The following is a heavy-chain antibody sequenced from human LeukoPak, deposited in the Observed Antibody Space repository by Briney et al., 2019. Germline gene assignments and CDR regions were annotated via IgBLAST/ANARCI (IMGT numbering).Heavy chain of an antibody. Sequence: SETLSLTCAVSGGSISSSNWWSWIRQPPGKGLEWIGEIYHSGSTNYNPSLKSRVTISVDKSKTQFSLKLSSVTAADTAVYYCARAFGSGSYYHYYYYMDVWGKGTTVTISS. V-gene: IGHV4-4*02. CDR3: ARAFGSGSYYHYYYYMDV. D-gene: IGHD3-10*01. CDR2: IYHSGST. CDR1: GGSISSSNW. J-gene: IGHJ6*03.